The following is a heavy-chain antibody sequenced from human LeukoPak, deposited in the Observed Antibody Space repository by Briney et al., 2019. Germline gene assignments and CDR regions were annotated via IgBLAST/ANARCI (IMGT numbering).Heavy chain of an antibody. CDR3: ARAGYYYYYGMDV. V-gene: IGHV4-34*01. Sequence: PSETLSLTCAVYGGSFSGYYWSRIRQPPGKGLEWIGEINHSGSTNYNPSLKSRVTISVDTSKNQFSLKLSSVTAADTAVYYCARAGYYYYYGMDVWGQGTTVTVSS. J-gene: IGHJ6*02. CDR2: INHSGST. CDR1: GGSFSGYY. D-gene: IGHD3-10*01.